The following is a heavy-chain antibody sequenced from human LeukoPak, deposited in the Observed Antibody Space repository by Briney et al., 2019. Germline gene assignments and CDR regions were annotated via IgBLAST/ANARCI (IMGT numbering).Heavy chain of an antibody. J-gene: IGHJ4*02. CDR3: AKDRAQQLVLDF. Sequence: GGSLRLSCAASGFTFSNYAMNWVRQAPGKGLEWVSLISGSGVNTYYADSVKGRFTISRDTSKNTVSLQMNSLRGEDTAVYYCAKDRAQQLVLDFWGQGTLVTVSS. D-gene: IGHD6-13*01. CDR1: GFTFSNYA. CDR2: ISGSGVNT. V-gene: IGHV3-23*01.